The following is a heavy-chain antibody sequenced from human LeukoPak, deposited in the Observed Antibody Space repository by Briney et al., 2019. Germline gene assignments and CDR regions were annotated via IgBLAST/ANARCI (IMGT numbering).Heavy chain of an antibody. D-gene: IGHD6-19*01. Sequence: ASVKVSCKASGYTFTSYGITWVRQAPGQGLEWMGWINANNGNTNYAQKLQGRVTMTTDTSTSTAYMELRSLRSDDTAVYYCARAASVAAADYWGQGTLVTVSS. CDR2: INANNGNT. CDR1: GYTFTSYG. CDR3: ARAASVAAADY. V-gene: IGHV1-18*01. J-gene: IGHJ4*02.